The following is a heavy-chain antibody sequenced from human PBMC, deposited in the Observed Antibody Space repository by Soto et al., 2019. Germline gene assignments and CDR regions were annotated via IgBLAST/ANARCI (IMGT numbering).Heavy chain of an antibody. CDR2: IIPIFGTA. V-gene: IGHV1-69*01. CDR1: GGTFSSYA. Sequence: QVQLVQSGAEVKKPGSSVKVSCKASGGTFSSYAISWVRQAPGQGLEWMGGIIPIFGTANYAQKFQGRVTITADESTSTAYMELGSLRSEDTAVYYCARGGGYCSSTSCYRWFDPWGQGTLVTVSS. J-gene: IGHJ5*02. D-gene: IGHD2-2*01. CDR3: ARGGGYCSSTSCYRWFDP.